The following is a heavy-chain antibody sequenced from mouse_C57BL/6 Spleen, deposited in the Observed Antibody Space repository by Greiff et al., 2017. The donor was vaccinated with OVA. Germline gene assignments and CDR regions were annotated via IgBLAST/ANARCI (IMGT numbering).Heavy chain of an antibody. CDR1: GFTFSDYY. Sequence: EVMLVESGGGLVQPGGSLKLSCAASGFTFSDYYMYWVRQTPEKRLEWVAYISNGGGSTYYPDTVKGRFTISRDNAKNTLYLQMSRLKSEDTAMYYCARHADGYPFDYWGQGTTLTVSS. J-gene: IGHJ2*01. V-gene: IGHV5-12*01. CDR2: ISNGGGST. CDR3: ARHADGYPFDY. D-gene: IGHD2-3*01.